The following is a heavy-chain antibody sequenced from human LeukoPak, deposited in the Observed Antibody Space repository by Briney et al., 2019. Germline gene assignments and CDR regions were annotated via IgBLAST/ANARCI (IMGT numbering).Heavy chain of an antibody. CDR2: INHSGST. CDR1: GGSFSGYY. Sequence: SETLSLTCAVYGGSFSGYYWSWIRQPPGKGLEWIGEINHSGSTNYNPSLKSRVTISVDTSKNQLSLKLSSVTAADTAVYYCARHVYGNSWFDYWGQGTLVTVSS. D-gene: IGHD6-13*01. V-gene: IGHV4-34*01. J-gene: IGHJ4*02. CDR3: ARHVYGNSWFDY.